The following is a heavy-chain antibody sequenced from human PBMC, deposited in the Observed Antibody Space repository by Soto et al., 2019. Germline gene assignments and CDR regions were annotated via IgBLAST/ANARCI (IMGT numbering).Heavy chain of an antibody. Sequence: QVQLVQSGGEVKKPGASVKVSCKASGYTFSSYGINWVRQAPGQGLEWLGWISPYDGNTKYAQILQDRVSMTTDTSTKTAYMEVRSLRSDDTAVYYCARGGYYDSSGSRNYHYYGMNVWGQGTTVTVSS. CDR1: GYTFSSYG. V-gene: IGHV1-18*01. J-gene: IGHJ6*02. CDR2: ISPYDGNT. CDR3: ARGGYYDSSGSRNYHYYGMNV. D-gene: IGHD3-22*01.